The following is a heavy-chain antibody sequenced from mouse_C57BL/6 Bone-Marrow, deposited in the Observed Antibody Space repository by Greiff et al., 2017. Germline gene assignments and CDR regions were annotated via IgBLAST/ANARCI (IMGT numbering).Heavy chain of an antibody. CDR2: ISGGGGNT. CDR3: GRRYYLDY. Sequence: EVKLMESGGGLVKPGGSLKLSCAASGFTFSSYTMSWVRQTPEKRLEWVATISGGGGNTYYPDSVKGRFTISRDNAKNPLYLQMSSLRSEDTALYYCGRRYYLDYWGQGTTLTVSS. CDR1: GFTFSSYT. V-gene: IGHV5-9*01. J-gene: IGHJ2*01.